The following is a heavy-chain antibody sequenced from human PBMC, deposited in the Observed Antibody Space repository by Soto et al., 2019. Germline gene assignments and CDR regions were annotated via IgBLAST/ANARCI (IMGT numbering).Heavy chain of an antibody. CDR1: GGSISNGAYY. CDR2: IYYSGST. V-gene: IGHV4-31*03. Sequence: SETLSLTCTVSGGSISNGAYYWTWIRQHPGKGLEWIGYIYYSGSTYYNPSLKSRVTISVDTSKNQFSLKLTSVTAADTAVYYCARDVTDFWSGHEGMDVWGQGTTVTVSS. J-gene: IGHJ6*02. CDR3: ARDVTDFWSGHEGMDV. D-gene: IGHD3-3*01.